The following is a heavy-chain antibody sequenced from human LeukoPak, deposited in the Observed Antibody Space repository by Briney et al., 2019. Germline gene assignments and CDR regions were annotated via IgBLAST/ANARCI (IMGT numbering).Heavy chain of an antibody. CDR1: GFTFSSYA. CDR2: ISYDGSNK. D-gene: IGHD3-9*01. Sequence: PGRSLRLSCAAPGFTFSSYAMHWVRQAPGKGLEWVAVISYDGSNKYYADSVKGRFTISRDNSKNTLYLQMNSLRAEDTAVYYCAREGNHYDILTGYYYAYYFDYWGQGTLVTVSS. J-gene: IGHJ4*02. V-gene: IGHV3-30-3*01. CDR3: AREGNHYDILTGYYYAYYFDY.